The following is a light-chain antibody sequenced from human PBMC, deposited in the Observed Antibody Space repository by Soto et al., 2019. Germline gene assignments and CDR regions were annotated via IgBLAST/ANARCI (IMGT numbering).Light chain of an antibody. J-gene: IGKJ5*01. CDR3: QQRSSWPAT. V-gene: IGKV3D-20*02. CDR2: GAS. CDR1: QSVSSSY. Sequence: ENVLTQSPGTLSLSPGERATLSCRASQSVSSSYLAWYQQKPGQAPRLLIYGASNRATGIPARFSGSGSGTDFTLTISSLEPEDFAVYYCQQRSSWPATFGQGTRLEI.